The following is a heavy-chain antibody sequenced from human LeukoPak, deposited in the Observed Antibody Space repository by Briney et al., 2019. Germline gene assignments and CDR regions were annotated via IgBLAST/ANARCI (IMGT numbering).Heavy chain of an antibody. V-gene: IGHV5-51*01. D-gene: IGHD2-21*02. J-gene: IGHJ4*02. CDR2: IYPGDSDT. CDR3: ARSDCGGDCYPGYYFDS. CDR1: DYDFTRYW. Sequence: GESLKISCKGSDYDFTRYWIAWVRQMPGKGLEWMGIIYPGDSDTTYSPSFQGQVIISADKSIRTSYLQWSSLKASDTAMYYCARSDCGGDCYPGYYFDSWGQGTLVTVSS.